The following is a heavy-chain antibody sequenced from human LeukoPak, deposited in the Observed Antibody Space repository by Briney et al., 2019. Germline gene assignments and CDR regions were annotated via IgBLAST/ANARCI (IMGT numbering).Heavy chain of an antibody. V-gene: IGHV3-30*18. D-gene: IGHD3-22*01. CDR2: ISYDGTNK. Sequence: GGSLRLSCAASGFTFSTYAMHWVRRAPGTGLEWVAVISYDGTNKYYADSLKGRFTISRDNSKNTLYLQVNSLRPEDTALYYCAKDFYDSSANGAFDIWGHGTMVTVSS. CDR3: AKDFYDSSANGAFDI. J-gene: IGHJ3*02. CDR1: GFTFSTYA.